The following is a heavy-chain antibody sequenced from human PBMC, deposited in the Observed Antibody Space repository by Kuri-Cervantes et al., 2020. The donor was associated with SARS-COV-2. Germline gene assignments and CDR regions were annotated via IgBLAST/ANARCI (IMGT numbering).Heavy chain of an antibody. D-gene: IGHD3-22*01. J-gene: IGHJ3*02. CDR2: ISGSGGST. CDR3: ANLQWLLIDDAFDI. Sequence: SCKASGYTFTSYGISWVRQAPGKGLEWVSAISGSGGSTYYADSVKGRFTISRDNSKNTLYLQMNSLRAEDTAVYYCANLQWLLIDDAFDIWGQGTMVT. V-gene: IGHV3-23*01. CDR1: GYTFTSYG.